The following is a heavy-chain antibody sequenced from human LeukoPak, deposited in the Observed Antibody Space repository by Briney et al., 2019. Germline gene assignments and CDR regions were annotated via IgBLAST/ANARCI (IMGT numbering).Heavy chain of an antibody. V-gene: IGHV3-30-3*02. Sequence: GGSLRLSCAASGFTFSSYAMHWVRQAPGKGLEWVAVISYDGSNKYYADSVKGRFTISRDNSKNTLYLQMNSLRVEDTAVYYCVKHGYSSGWPQVPSDYWGQGTLVTVSS. CDR3: VKHGYSSGWPQVPSDY. CDR1: GFTFSSYA. CDR2: ISYDGSNK. D-gene: IGHD6-19*01. J-gene: IGHJ4*02.